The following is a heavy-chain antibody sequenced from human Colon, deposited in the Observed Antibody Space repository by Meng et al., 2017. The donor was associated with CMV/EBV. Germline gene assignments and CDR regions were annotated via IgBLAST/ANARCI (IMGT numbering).Heavy chain of an antibody. CDR3: ARAGDDYFDF. CDR1: GSTFAGYK. J-gene: IGHJ4*02. CDR2: INPNMGGT. Sequence: SCRTSGSTFAGYKFHWGRQAPGQGLEWMGWINPNMGGTTFAQKFQGRVTVTRDTSISTAYMELNSLKSDDTAVYYCARAGDDYFDFWGQGTLVTVSS. V-gene: IGHV1-2*02. D-gene: IGHD5-24*01.